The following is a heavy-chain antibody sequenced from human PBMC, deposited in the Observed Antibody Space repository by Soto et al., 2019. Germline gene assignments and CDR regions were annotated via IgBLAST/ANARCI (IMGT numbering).Heavy chain of an antibody. D-gene: IGHD2-15*01. CDR1: GGSISSYY. J-gene: IGHJ5*02. V-gene: IGHV4-59*01. CDR2: IYYSGST. Sequence: TLSLTCTVSGGSISSYYWSWIRQPPGKGLEWIGYIYYSGSTNYNPSLKSRVTISVDTSKNQFSLKLRSVTAADTAVYYCARVANYGYCSGGRCYWFDPWGQGTLVTVSS. CDR3: ARVANYGYCSGGRCYWFDP.